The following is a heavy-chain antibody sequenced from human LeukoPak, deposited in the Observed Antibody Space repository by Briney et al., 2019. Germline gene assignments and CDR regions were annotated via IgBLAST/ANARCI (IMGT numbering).Heavy chain of an antibody. CDR2: ISGSGGST. CDR1: GFTFSSYA. J-gene: IGHJ4*02. CDR3: ARGAGYNYPYYFDY. Sequence: GGSLRLSCAASGFTFSSYAMTWVRQTPGKGLEWVSAISGSGGSTYYADSVKGRFTISRDNSKNTLYLQMNSLRAEDTAVYYCARGAGYNYPYYFDYWGQGTLVTVSS. D-gene: IGHD5-24*01. V-gene: IGHV3-23*01.